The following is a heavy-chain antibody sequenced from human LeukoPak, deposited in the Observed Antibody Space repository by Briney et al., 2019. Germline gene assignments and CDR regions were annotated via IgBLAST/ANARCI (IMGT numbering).Heavy chain of an antibody. D-gene: IGHD3-10*01. Sequence: GRSLRLSCAASGFTFSSYAMHWVRQAPGKGLEWVAVISYDGSNKYYADSVKGRFTISRDNSKNTLFLQMNSLRAEDTAVYYCARAWGFASLDHWGQGTLVTVSS. CDR3: ARAWGFASLDH. CDR2: ISYDGSNK. CDR1: GFTFSSYA. V-gene: IGHV3-30*14. J-gene: IGHJ4*02.